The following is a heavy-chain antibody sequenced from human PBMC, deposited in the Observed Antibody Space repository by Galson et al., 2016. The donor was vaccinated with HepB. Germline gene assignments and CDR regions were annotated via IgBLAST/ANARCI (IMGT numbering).Heavy chain of an antibody. J-gene: IGHJ4*02. CDR3: TRERGQYYAL. V-gene: IGHV1-69*13. Sequence: SVKVSCKASGGTFSSYIISWVRQAPGQGLEWMGEFITVLGTTNYAQKFQGRITITADESTSTVYMDLTGLTSEDTAVYYCTRERGQYYALWGQGTLVTVSS. CDR1: GGTFSSYI. D-gene: IGHD3-16*01. CDR2: FITVLGTT.